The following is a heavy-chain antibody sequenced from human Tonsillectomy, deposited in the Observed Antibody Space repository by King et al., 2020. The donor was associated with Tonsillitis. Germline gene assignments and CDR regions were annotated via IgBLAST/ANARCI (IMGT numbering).Heavy chain of an antibody. D-gene: IGHD5-12*01. J-gene: IGHJ6*02. V-gene: IGHV2-5*01. CDR3: AHLGPGYVYYGMDD. CDR2: IYWNDDK. Sequence: ITLKESGPTLVKPTQTLTLTCTLSGFSLSTSGVGVGWIRQPPGKALEWLALIYWNDDKRYSPSLKSRLTTTKDTSKNQVVLTMTNMDPVDTAIYYCAHLGPGYVYYGMDDWGQGTTVTVSS. CDR1: GFSLSTSGVG.